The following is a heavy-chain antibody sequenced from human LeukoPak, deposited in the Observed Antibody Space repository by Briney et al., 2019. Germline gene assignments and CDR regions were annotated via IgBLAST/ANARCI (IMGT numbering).Heavy chain of an antibody. V-gene: IGHV3-23*01. CDR2: ISGSGGST. J-gene: IGHJ4*02. D-gene: IGHD4/OR15-4a*01. Sequence: GGSLRLSCAASGFTFSSYAMSWVRQAPGKGLEWVSAISGSGGSTYYADSVKGRFTISRDNSKNTLYLQMNSLRAEDTAVYYCVNRGDNYLSDYWGQGTLVTVSS. CDR3: VNRGDNYLSDY. CDR1: GFTFSSYA.